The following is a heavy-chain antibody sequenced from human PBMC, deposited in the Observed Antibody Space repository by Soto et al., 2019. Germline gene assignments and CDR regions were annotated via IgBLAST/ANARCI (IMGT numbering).Heavy chain of an antibody. V-gene: IGHV4-39*01. CDR1: GDSISNSRFY. D-gene: IGHD2-15*01. CDR2: IYSTGNT. CDR3: ARHTPAICISDH. Sequence: SETLSLTCNVSGDSISNSRFYWASCRQPPGKGLEWIGSIYSTGNTYYNPYLNSQVTISGETSKNQFSLKLSSVTAADTAVYYCARHTPAICISDHWGQGTLVTVSS. J-gene: IGHJ4*02.